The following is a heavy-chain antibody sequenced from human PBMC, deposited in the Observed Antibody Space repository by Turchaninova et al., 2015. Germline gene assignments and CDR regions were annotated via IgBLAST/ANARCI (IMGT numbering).Heavy chain of an antibody. D-gene: IGHD7-27*01. CDR2: INEDASAK. Sequence: GGSLRLSCAASGFTFTRYWMTGVHEAPGKGLEWVANINEDASAKFYVDSVRGRFTSSRDNAKNSLYLQMNRLRAEDTAVYYCVGSMELWGQGTTVTVSS. V-gene: IGHV3-7*03. J-gene: IGHJ6*02. CDR1: GFTFTRYW. CDR3: VGSMEL.